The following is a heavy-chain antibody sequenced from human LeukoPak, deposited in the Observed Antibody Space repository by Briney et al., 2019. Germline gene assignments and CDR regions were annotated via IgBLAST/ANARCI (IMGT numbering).Heavy chain of an antibody. CDR3: ARDAVWGSYRYPTLFDY. D-gene: IGHD3-16*02. CDR1: GFTFSSYA. CDR2: ISYDGSNK. J-gene: IGHJ4*02. Sequence: GRSLRLSYAASGFTFSSYAMHWVRQAPGKGLEWVAVISYDGSNKYYADSVKGRFTISRDNSKNTLYLQMNSLRAEDTAVYYCARDAVWGSYRYPTLFDYWGQGTLVTVSS. V-gene: IGHV3-30-3*01.